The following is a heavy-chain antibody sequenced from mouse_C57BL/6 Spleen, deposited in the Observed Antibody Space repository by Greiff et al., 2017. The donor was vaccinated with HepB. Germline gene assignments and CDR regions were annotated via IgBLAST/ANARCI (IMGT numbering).Heavy chain of an antibody. CDR1: GYTFTSYW. Sequence: QVQLQQPGAELVRPGSSVKLSCKASGYTFTSYWMDWVKQRPGQGLEWIGNIYPSDSETHYNQKFKDKATLTVDKSSSTAYMQLSSLTSEDSAVYYFARGGVRAMDYWGQGTSVTVSS. CDR3: ARGGVRAMDY. J-gene: IGHJ4*01. CDR2: IYPSDSET. V-gene: IGHV1-61*01.